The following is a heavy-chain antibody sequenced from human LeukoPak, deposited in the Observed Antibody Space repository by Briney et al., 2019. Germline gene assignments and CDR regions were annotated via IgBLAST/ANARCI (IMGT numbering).Heavy chain of an antibody. J-gene: IGHJ3*02. CDR2: IKYDGSEK. CDR1: GFTFSTYW. CDR3: ARDMGFNAFDI. V-gene: IGHV3-7*01. Sequence: PGGSLRLSCAASGFTFSTYWMSWVRQAPGKGLEWVANIKYDGSEKFYADSVKGRFTISRDNAKNSLYLQMNSLRAEDTAVYYCARDMGFNAFDIWGQGTMVTVSS. D-gene: IGHD1-26*01.